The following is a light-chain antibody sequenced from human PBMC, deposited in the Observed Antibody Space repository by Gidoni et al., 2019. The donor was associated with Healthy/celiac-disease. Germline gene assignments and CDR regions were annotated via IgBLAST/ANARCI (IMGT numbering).Light chain of an antibody. Sequence: QSALTQPASVSGSPGQSITISCTVTSSDVGGYNYVSWYQQYHGKAPKLMIYDVSNRPSGVSNRFSGSKSGNTASLTISGLQAEDEADYYCSSYTSSSTLGVVFGGGTKLTVL. V-gene: IGLV2-14*01. CDR1: SSDVGGYNY. J-gene: IGLJ2*01. CDR3: SSYTSSSTLGVV. CDR2: DVS.